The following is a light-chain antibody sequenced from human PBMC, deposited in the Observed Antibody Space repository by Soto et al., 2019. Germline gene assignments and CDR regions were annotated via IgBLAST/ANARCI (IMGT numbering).Light chain of an antibody. J-gene: IGKJ1*01. CDR3: QHRRT. Sequence: GARVTITCRARQNINNWIAWYQQKPGKAPKFLIYDASTLESGVPSRFSGSGFGTEFSLTISSLQPDDFGSYYCQHRRTFGQGTKVDIK. V-gene: IGKV1-5*01. CDR2: DAS. CDR1: QNINNW.